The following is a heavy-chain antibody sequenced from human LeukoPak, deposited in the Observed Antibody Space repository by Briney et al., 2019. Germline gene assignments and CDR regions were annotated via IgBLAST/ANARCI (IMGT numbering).Heavy chain of an antibody. CDR1: GGSISSYY. Sequence: SETLSLTCTVSGGSISSYYWSWIRQPPGKGLEWIGYIYYSGSTNYNPSLKSRVTISVDTSKNQFSLKLSSVTAADTAVYYCARGFFGVVTLPLPYYYYGMDVWGQGTTVTVSS. D-gene: IGHD3-3*01. V-gene: IGHV4-59*01. CDR3: ARGFFGVVTLPLPYYYYGMDV. CDR2: IYYSGST. J-gene: IGHJ6*02.